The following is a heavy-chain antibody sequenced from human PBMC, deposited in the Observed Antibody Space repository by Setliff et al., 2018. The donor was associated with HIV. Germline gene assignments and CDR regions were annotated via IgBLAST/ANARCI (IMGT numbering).Heavy chain of an antibody. CDR2: ISGSGRKT. J-gene: IGHJ6*02. V-gene: IGHV3-23*01. Sequence: GGSLRLSCAASGFTFNNAWMSWVRQAPGKGLEWVSSISGSGRKTYYGDSVKGRFTISRDNSWDTVDLQMNTLRAEDTAVYYCAKVPLFVVVPAALGGMDVWGQGTTVTVSS. CDR1: GFTFNNAW. D-gene: IGHD2-2*01. CDR3: AKVPLFVVVPAALGGMDV.